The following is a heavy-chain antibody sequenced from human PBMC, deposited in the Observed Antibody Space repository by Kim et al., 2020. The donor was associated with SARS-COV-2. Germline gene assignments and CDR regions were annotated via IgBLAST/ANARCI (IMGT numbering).Heavy chain of an antibody. CDR2: ISSSSSYI. CDR1: GFTFSSYS. CDR3: ARPIGGDAFDI. V-gene: IGHV3-21*01. J-gene: IGHJ3*02. Sequence: GGSLRLSCAASGFTFSSYSMNWVRQAPGKGLEWVSSISSSSSYIYYADSVKGRFTISRDNAKNSLYLQMNSLRAEDTAVYYCARPIGGDAFDIWGQGTMVTVSS.